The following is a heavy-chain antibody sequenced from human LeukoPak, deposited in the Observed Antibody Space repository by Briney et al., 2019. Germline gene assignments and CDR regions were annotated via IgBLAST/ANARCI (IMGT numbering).Heavy chain of an antibody. D-gene: IGHD4-17*01. V-gene: IGHV4-59*01. Sequence: LRLSCAASGFTFSDYYMSWIRQAPGKGLEWIGYIYYSGSTNYNPSLKSRVTISVDTSKNQFSLKLSSVTAADTAVYYCARAAVDYGDFRIDYWGQGTLVTVSS. CDR3: ARAAVDYGDFRIDY. J-gene: IGHJ4*02. CDR2: IYYSGST. CDR1: GFTFSDYY.